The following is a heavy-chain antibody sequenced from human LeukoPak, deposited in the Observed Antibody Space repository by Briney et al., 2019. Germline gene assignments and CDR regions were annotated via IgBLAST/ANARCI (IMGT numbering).Heavy chain of an antibody. J-gene: IGHJ3*01. CDR3: ARARYVNSFYAFDV. CDR2: LSKSGNT. D-gene: IGHD3-9*01. Sequence: SETLSLTCTVSGGSISSYYWSWIRLPPGKGLEWIGYLSKSGNTNYSPSLKSRVTIFGDTSKNQFFLKLSSVTAADTAVYYCARARYVNSFYAFDVWGQGTLVTVSS. V-gene: IGHV4-59*01. CDR1: GGSISSYY.